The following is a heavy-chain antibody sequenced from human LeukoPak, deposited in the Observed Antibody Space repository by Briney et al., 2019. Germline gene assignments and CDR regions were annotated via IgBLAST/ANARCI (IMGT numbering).Heavy chain of an antibody. CDR1: GFTSSSYW. Sequence: GGSLRLSCAASGFTSSSYWMSWVRQAPGKGLEWVANIKQGGSEQYYVDSVKGRFTNSRDNAKNSLYLQMNSLRAEDTAVYYCARDRLVGLDVWGQGTTVTVSS. CDR3: ARDRLVGLDV. CDR2: IKQGGSEQ. V-gene: IGHV3-7*01. J-gene: IGHJ6*02.